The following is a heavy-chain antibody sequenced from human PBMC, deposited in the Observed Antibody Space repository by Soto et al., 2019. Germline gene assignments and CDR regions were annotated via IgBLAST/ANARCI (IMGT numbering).Heavy chain of an antibody. CDR2: ISSSSSHT. V-gene: IGHV3-11*06. D-gene: IGHD6-13*01. CDR1: GFTFSDYY. J-gene: IGHJ4*02. Sequence: QVQLVESGGGLVKPGGSLRLSCSASGFTFSDYYMTWIRQAPGKGLEWVSYISSSSSHTNYADSVEGRFTISRDNAKNSLYLQMNSLRAEDTAVYYCVRAASKLDYWGQGTPVTVSP. CDR3: VRAASKLDY.